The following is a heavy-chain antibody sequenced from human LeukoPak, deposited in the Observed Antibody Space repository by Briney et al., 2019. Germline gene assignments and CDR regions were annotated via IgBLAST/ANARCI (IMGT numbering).Heavy chain of an antibody. CDR3: AKARSNYYYYYYMDV. CDR1: GFTFSSYG. D-gene: IGHD4-11*01. CDR2: IWYDGSNK. J-gene: IGHJ6*03. Sequence: PGRSLRLSCAASGFTFSSYGMHWVRQAPGKGLEWVAVIWYDGSNKYYADSVKGRFTISRDKSKNTLYLQMNSLRVEDTAVYYCAKARSNYYYYYYMDVWGKGTTVTVSS. V-gene: IGHV3-33*03.